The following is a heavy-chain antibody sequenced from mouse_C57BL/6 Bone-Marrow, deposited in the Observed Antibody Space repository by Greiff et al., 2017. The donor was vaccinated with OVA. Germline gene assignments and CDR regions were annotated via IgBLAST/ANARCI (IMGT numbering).Heavy chain of an antibody. V-gene: IGHV5-4*01. Sequence: EVQRVESGGGLVKPGGSLKPSCAASGFTFSSYAMSWVRQTPEKRLEWVATISDGGSYTYYPDNVKGRFTISRDNAKNILYLQMSHLKSEDTAMYYCARYTEGFAYWGQGTLVTVSA. D-gene: IGHD1-1*01. CDR2: ISDGGSYT. J-gene: IGHJ3*01. CDR3: ARYTEGFAY. CDR1: GFTFSSYA.